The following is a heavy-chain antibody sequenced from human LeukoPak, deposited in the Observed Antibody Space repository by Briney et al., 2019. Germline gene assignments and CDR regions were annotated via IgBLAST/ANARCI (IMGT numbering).Heavy chain of an antibody. Sequence: PSETLSLTCDVSGYSISNPDYWGWIRQPPGKGLEWIGNIYRSGSTYYNPSLKSRVTISVDTSKNQFSLNLNSVTAADTAVYYCARQRGSYYFDYWGQGTLVSVSP. V-gene: IGHV4-38-2*01. CDR1: GYSISNPDY. D-gene: IGHD1-26*01. CDR3: ARQRGSYYFDY. CDR2: IYRSGST. J-gene: IGHJ4*02.